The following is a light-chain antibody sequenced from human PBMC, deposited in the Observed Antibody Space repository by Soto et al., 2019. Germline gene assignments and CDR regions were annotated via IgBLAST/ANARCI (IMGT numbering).Light chain of an antibody. V-gene: IGLV1-44*01. J-gene: IGLJ2*01. CDR2: NNN. CDR1: SSNIGSNS. Sequence: QSVLTQPPSAPETPGQRVTISCSGSSSNIGSNSINWYQQFPGTAPKLLIYNNNQRPSGVPDRFSGSKFGTSVSLAISGLQSEDEADYYCAAWDDSLNGVVVGGGTKLTVL. CDR3: AAWDDSLNGVV.